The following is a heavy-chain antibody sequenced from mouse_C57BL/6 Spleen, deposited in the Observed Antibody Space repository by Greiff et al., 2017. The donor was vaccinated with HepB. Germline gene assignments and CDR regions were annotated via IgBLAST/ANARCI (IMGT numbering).Heavy chain of an antibody. CDR3: ARHEGPSYYYGSSWFAY. CDR1: GYTFTEYT. Sequence: QVQLQQSGAELVKPGASVKLSCKASGYTFTEYTIHWVKQRSGQGLEWIGWFYPGSGSIKYNEKFKDKATLTADKSSSTVYMELSRLTSEDSAVYVCARHEGPSYYYGSSWFAYWGQGTLVTVSA. J-gene: IGHJ3*01. V-gene: IGHV1-62-2*01. D-gene: IGHD1-1*01. CDR2: FYPGSGSI.